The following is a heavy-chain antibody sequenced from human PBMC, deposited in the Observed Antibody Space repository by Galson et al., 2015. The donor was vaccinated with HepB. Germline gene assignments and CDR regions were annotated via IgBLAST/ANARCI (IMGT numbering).Heavy chain of an antibody. CDR1: GYTFTSYG. J-gene: IGHJ4*02. Sequence: SVKVSCKASGYTFTSYGISWVRQAPGQGLEWMGWISAYNGNTIYAQKLQGRVTMTTDTSTSTAYMELRSLRSDDTAVYYCVRILGFRELPRGYFDYWGQGTLVTVSS. V-gene: IGHV1-18*01. D-gene: IGHD3-10*01. CDR2: ISAYNGNT. CDR3: VRILGFRELPRGYFDY.